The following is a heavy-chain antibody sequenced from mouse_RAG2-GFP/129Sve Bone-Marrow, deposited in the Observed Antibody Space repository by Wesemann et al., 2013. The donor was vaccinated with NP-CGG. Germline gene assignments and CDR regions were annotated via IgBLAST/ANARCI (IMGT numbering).Heavy chain of an antibody. J-gene: IGHJ4*01. Sequence: QVQLQQSGAELVRPEVSVKISCKGSGYTFTDYAMHWVKQSHAKSLEWIGVISTYYGDASYNQKFKGKATMTVDKSSSTAYMELARLTSEDSAIYYCARGDYYGSSRYAMDYWGQGTSVTVSS. CDR3: ARGDYYGSSRYAMDY. CDR1: GYTFTDYA. CDR2: ISTYYGDA. V-gene: IGHV1S137*01. D-gene: IGHD1-1*01.